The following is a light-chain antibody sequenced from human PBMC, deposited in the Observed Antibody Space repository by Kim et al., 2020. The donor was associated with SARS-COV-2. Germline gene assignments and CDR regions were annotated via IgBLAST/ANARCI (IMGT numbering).Light chain of an antibody. J-gene: IGKJ1*01. CDR3: QQYIDYWT. Sequence: DIQMTQSPSTLSASVGDRVTITCRASQSISIWLAWYQQKPGKAPNLLIYDASSLESGVPSRFSGSGSGTEFTLTISSLQPDDFATYYCQQYIDYWTFGQGTKVDIK. V-gene: IGKV1-5*01. CDR1: QSISIW. CDR2: DAS.